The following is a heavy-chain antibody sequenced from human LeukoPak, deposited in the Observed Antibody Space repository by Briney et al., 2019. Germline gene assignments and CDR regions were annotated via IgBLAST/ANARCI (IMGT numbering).Heavy chain of an antibody. J-gene: IGHJ6*03. V-gene: IGHV1-8*03. CDR1: GYTFTSYD. Sequence: ASMKVSCKASGYTFTSYDINWVRQATGQGLEWMGWMNPNSGNTGYAQKFQGRVTITRNTSISTAYMELSSLRSEDTAVYYCARRASGYDFWSGYYGHYYYYYMDVWGKGTTVTVSS. CDR3: ARRASGYDFWSGYYGHYYYYYMDV. D-gene: IGHD3-3*01. CDR2: MNPNSGNT.